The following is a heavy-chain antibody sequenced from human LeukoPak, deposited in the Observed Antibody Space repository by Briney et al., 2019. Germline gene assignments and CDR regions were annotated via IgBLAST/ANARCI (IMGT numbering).Heavy chain of an antibody. V-gene: IGHV3-48*01. Sequence: GGSLRLSCAASGFTISSYSMNWVRQAPGRGLEWVSYISSSGTTIFYADSVEGRFTISRDNAKNSVYLQMNSLRAEDTALYYCARGEGYCSSTSCYFDYWGQGTLVTVSS. CDR3: ARGEGYCSSTSCYFDY. J-gene: IGHJ4*02. CDR1: GFTISSYS. D-gene: IGHD2-2*01. CDR2: ISSSGTTI.